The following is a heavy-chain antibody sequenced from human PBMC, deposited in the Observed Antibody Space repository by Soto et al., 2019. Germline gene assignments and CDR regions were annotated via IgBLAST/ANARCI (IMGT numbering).Heavy chain of an antibody. D-gene: IGHD3-16*01. CDR2: IYYSGST. V-gene: IGHV4-31*03. J-gene: IGHJ4*02. Sequence: SETLSLTCTVSGGSISSGGYYWSWIRQHPGKGLEWIGYIYYSGSTYYNPSLKSRVTISVDTSKNQFSLKLSSVTAADTAVYYCAREEGITFGGVTATDYWGQGTLVTVSS. CDR3: AREEGITFGGVTATDY. CDR1: GGSISSGGYY.